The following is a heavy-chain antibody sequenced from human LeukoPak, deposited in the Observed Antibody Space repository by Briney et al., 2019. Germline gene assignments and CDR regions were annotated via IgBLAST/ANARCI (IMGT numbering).Heavy chain of an antibody. V-gene: IGHV4-34*01. J-gene: IGHJ2*01. CDR2: IKHSGVT. Sequence: SETLSLTCAVYGGSFSGYYWSWIRQSPEKGLEWIGEIKHSGVTNYNPSLKSRLTMSVDTSKNQFSLKLTSVTAADTAVYYCARGGTYIYWYFDLWGRGILVTVSS. D-gene: IGHD3-10*01. CDR1: GGSFSGYY. CDR3: ARGGTYIYWYFDL.